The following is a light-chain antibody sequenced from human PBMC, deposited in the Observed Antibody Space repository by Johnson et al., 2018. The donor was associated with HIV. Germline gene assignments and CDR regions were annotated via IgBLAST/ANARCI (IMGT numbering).Light chain of an antibody. J-gene: IGLJ1*01. CDR2: DNN. V-gene: IGLV1-51*01. CDR3: GTWDSSLRAYNYV. Sequence: VLTQPPSVSAAPGQKVTISCSGRNSNIGNNYVSWYQQLPGTAPKLLIYDNNKRPSGIPDRFSGSKSGTSATLGITGLQTGDEADYYCGTWDSSLRAYNYVFGNGTKVTVL. CDR1: NSNIGNNY.